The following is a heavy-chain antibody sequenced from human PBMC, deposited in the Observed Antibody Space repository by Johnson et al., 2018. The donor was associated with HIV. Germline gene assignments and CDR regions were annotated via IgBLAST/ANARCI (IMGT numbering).Heavy chain of an antibody. J-gene: IGHJ3*01. CDR1: GFTFDDYG. CDR3: ARVGVDDAFDF. CDR2: INWNGGST. D-gene: IGHD2-15*01. Sequence: VQLVESGGGVVRPGGSLRLSCAASGFTFDDYGMSWVRQAPGKGLAWVSGINWNGGSTDYADSVKGRFTISRDNAKNSLFLQRNSLRAEDTALYSCARVGVDDAFDFWGQGTMVTVSS. V-gene: IGHV3-20*04.